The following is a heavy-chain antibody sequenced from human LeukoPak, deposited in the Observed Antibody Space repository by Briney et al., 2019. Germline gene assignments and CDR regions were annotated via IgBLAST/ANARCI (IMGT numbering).Heavy chain of an antibody. Sequence: ASVKVSCKASGYTFTGYYMHWVRQAPGQGLEGMGWINPNSGGTNYAQKFQGWVTMTRDTSISTAYMELSRLRSDDTAVYYCARDYYGSGTRGAFDIWGQGTMVTVSS. V-gene: IGHV1-2*04. J-gene: IGHJ3*02. CDR3: ARDYYGSGTRGAFDI. CDR1: GYTFTGYY. D-gene: IGHD3-10*01. CDR2: INPNSGGT.